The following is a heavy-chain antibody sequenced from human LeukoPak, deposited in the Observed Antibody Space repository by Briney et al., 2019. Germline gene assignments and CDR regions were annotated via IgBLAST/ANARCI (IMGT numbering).Heavy chain of an antibody. V-gene: IGHV3-9*01. CDR3: AKGVTMSRGYFDL. CDR1: GFTCNDYA. D-gene: IGHD2-21*02. Sequence: GGSLRLSCVASGFTCNDYAMHWVRQAPGKGLEWVSGLSWNSGTIAYADSVKGRFTISRDNAKNSLYLQMNSLRPEDTAFYYCAKGVTMSRGYFDLWGRGTLVSVSS. J-gene: IGHJ2*01. CDR2: LSWNSGTI.